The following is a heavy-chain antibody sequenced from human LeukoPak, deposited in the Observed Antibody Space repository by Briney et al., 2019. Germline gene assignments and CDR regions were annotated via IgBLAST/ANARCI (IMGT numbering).Heavy chain of an antibody. J-gene: IGHJ4*02. CDR3: ARDVGYSSSSLGTPLDY. D-gene: IGHD6-6*01. V-gene: IGHV1-2*02. CDR1: GYTFTGYY. CDR2: INPNSGGT. Sequence: ASVKVSCKASGYTFTGYYMHWVRQAPGQGLEWMGWINPNSGGTNYAQKLQGRVTMTTDTSTSTTYMELRRLRSDDSAIYYCARDVGYSSSSLGTPLDYWGQGTLVTVSS.